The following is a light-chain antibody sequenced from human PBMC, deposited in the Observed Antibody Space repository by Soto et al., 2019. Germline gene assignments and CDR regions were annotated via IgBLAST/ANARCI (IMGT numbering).Light chain of an antibody. CDR1: SSNIGSHF. CDR2: RDG. Sequence: QAVVTQPPSASGTPGQSLTISCSGSSSNIGSHFVYWYQHLPGTAPKLLIFRDGQWPSGVPARFFGSKSGTSASLAITGLRSEDEADYYCAVWDQSLTGWVFGGGTKLTVL. CDR3: AVWDQSLTGWV. V-gene: IGLV1-47*01. J-gene: IGLJ3*02.